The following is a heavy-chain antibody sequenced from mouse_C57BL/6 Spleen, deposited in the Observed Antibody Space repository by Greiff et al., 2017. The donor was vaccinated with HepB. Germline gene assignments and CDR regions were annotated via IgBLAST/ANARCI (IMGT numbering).Heavy chain of an antibody. CDR2: IWGVGST. V-gene: IGHV2-6*01. J-gene: IGHJ4*01. Sequence: QVQLKESGPGLVAPSQSLSITCTVSGFSLTSYGVDWVRQSPGKGLEWLGVIWGVGSTNYNSALKSRLSISKDNSKSQAFLKMNSLQTADTSMYYCASLYGVVADYSAMDYWGQGTSVTVSS. CDR1: GFSLTSYG. D-gene: IGHD1-1*01. CDR3: ASLYGVVADYSAMDY.